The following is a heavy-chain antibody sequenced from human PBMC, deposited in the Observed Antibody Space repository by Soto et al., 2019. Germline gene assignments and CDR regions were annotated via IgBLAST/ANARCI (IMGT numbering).Heavy chain of an antibody. Sequence: QVQLVQSGAEVKKPGSSVKVSCKASGGTFSSYAISWVRQAPGQGLEWMGGIIPIFGTADYAQKFQGRVTITADESTSTAYMELSSLRSEDTAVYYCASTEYCSGVSCQRSSMVYHYYGMDVWGQGTTVTVSS. CDR2: IIPIFGTA. D-gene: IGHD2-15*01. CDR1: GGTFSSYA. V-gene: IGHV1-69*12. J-gene: IGHJ6*02. CDR3: ASTEYCSGVSCQRSSMVYHYYGMDV.